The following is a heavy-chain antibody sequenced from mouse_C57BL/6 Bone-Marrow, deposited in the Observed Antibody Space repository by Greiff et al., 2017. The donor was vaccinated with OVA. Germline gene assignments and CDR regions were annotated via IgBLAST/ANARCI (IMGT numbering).Heavy chain of an antibody. J-gene: IGHJ4*01. V-gene: IGHV1-76*01. D-gene: IGHD1-1*01. CDR3: ARRNYYGSSSYYYAMDY. Sequence: QVQLQQSGAELVRPGASVKLSCKASGYTFTDYYINWVKQRPGQGLEWIARIYPGSGNTYYNEKFKGKATLTAEKSSSTAYMQLSSLTSEDSAVYFCARRNYYGSSSYYYAMDYWGQGTSVTVSS. CDR1: GYTFTDYY. CDR2: IYPGSGNT.